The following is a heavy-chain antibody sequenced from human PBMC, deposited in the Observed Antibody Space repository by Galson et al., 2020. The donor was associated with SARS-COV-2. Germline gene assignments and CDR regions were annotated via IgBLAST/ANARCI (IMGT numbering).Heavy chain of an antibody. CDR1: GGSFSGYY. Sequence: LETLSLTCAVYGGSFSGYYWSWIRQPPGKGLEWIGEINHSGNTNYNPSLKSRVTISVDTSKNQFSLKLSSVTAADTAVYYCARRERGVGYDIIDAWGQGTLVTVSS. V-gene: IGHV4-34*01. D-gene: IGHD3-9*01. J-gene: IGHJ5*02. CDR2: INHSGNT. CDR3: ARRERGVGYDIIDA.